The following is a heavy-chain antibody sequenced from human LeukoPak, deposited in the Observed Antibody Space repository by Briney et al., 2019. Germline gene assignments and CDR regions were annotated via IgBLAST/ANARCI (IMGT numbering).Heavy chain of an antibody. J-gene: IGHJ6*02. CDR2: IYYSGST. Sequence: SETLSLTCTVSGGSIRSAAYYWSWIRQPPGKGLEWIGYIYYSGSTYYNPSLESRVTISVDTSKNQFSLKLSSVTAADTAVYYCARENFWLPKYYYGMDVWGQGTTVTVSS. D-gene: IGHD3-3*01. CDR3: ARENFWLPKYYYGMDV. V-gene: IGHV4-31*03. CDR1: GGSIRSAAYY.